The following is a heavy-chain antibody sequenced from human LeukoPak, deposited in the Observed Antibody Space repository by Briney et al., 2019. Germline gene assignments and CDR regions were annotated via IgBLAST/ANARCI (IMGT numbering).Heavy chain of an antibody. CDR1: GYSISSDYY. J-gene: IGHJ4*02. CDR2: IFHSGST. D-gene: IGHD6-6*01. Sequence: KPSETLSLTCAVSGYSISSDYYWAWIRQPPGKGLEWIGSIFHSGSTYYNPSLKSRVTISVDTSKNQFSLKLSSVTAADTAVYYCARPAYADYRSSWGAYWGQGTLVTVSS. V-gene: IGHV4-38-2*01. CDR3: ARPAYADYRSSWGAY.